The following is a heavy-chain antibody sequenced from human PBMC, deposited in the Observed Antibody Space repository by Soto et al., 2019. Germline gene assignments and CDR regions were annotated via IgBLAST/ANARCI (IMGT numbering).Heavy chain of an antibody. CDR1: GGTFSSYA. CDR3: ARVPAYHYYYGMDV. J-gene: IGHJ6*02. V-gene: IGHV1-69*12. CDR2: IIPIFGTA. Sequence: QVQLVQSGAEVKKPGSSVKVSCKASGGTFSSYAISWVRQAPGQGLEWMGGIIPIFGTANYAQKFQGRVTITADESTSTAYMELSGLRSEDTAVYYCARVPAYHYYYGMDVWGQGTTVTVSS.